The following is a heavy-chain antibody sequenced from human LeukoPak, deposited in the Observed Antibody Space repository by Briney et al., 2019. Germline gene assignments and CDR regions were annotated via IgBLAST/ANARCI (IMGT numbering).Heavy chain of an antibody. Sequence: GASVKVSCKASGYTFTSYYMHWVRQAPGQGLEWIGLINPTGTGTLYAQKVQGRVTMTRDMSTSTDYMELSSLRSEDTAVYYCARDNSVGDIAWWFDPWGQGTLVTVSS. CDR1: GYTFTSYY. J-gene: IGHJ5*02. CDR2: INPTGTGT. CDR3: ARDNSVGDIAWWFDP. V-gene: IGHV1-46*01. D-gene: IGHD3-10*01.